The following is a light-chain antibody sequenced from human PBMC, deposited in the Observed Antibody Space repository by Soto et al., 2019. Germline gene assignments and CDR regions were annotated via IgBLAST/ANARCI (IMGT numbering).Light chain of an antibody. CDR3: QQYGDYNSLKYS. CDR1: QSVSTNY. Sequence: EIVLTQSPGTLSLSPGDRVTLSCRASQSVSTNYFSWYQQKPGQAPRLLIYATSSRAVGIPDRFSGSGSGTDFTLTISRLKPEYFAMYYCQQYGDYNSLKYSFGQGTRLEI. CDR2: ATS. J-gene: IGKJ2*03. V-gene: IGKV3-20*01.